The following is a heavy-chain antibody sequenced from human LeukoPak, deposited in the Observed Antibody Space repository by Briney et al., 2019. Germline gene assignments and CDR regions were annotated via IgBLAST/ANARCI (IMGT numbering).Heavy chain of an antibody. V-gene: IGHV3-23*01. D-gene: IGHD2-2*01. J-gene: IGHJ4*02. CDR2: ISGSGDST. CDR1: GFPFSSYA. CDR3: AKGSSTSCYAANDY. Sequence: GGSLRLSCTASGFPFSSYAMSWVRQAPGKGLEWVSVISGSGDSTYHADSVKGRFTISRDNSKNTLYLQMNSLRAEDTAIYYCAKGSSTSCYAANDYWGQGTLVTVSS.